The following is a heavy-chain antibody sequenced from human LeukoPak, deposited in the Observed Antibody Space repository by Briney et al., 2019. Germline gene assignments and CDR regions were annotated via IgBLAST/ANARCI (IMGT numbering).Heavy chain of an antibody. V-gene: IGHV3-7*03. CDR3: ARGIDDGDNWFDP. CDR2: IKQDGREK. J-gene: IGHJ5*02. D-gene: IGHD1-1*01. Sequence: GGSLRLSCAASGFTFSSYWMSWVRQAPGKGLEWVANIKQDGREKYYVDSVKGRFTISRDNAKNSLYLQMNSLRAEDTAFYYCARGIDDGDNWFDPWGQGTLVTVSS. CDR1: GFTFSSYW.